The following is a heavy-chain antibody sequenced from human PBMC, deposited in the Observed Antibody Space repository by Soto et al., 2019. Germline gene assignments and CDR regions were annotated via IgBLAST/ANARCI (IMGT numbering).Heavy chain of an antibody. CDR1: GYSFTSLD. J-gene: IGHJ4*02. CDR2: MEPSTGRT. CDR3: ARGVSAGVDY. V-gene: IGHV1-8*01. Sequence: ASVKVSCKASGYSFTSLDINWVRQTAGQGLEWMGWMEPSTGRTGYAQKFQGRVTMTRDTSINTAYMELTTLTADDTAFYYCARGVSAGVDYWGQGTLVTVSS. D-gene: IGHD1-26*01.